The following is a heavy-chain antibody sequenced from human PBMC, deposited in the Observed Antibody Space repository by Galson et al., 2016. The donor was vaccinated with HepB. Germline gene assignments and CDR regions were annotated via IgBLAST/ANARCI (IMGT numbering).Heavy chain of an antibody. CDR3: ARHHYTYYYDTSGSPGDGS. J-gene: IGHJ5*02. V-gene: IGHV3-30-3*01. Sequence: SLRLSCAASGFTFSNYAMHWVRQAPGKGLEWVAVISFDGSNEYYADSVKGRFTISRDNSKNTLYLQMNTLRAEDTAVYYCARHHYTYYYDTSGSPGDGSWGQGTLVTVSS. CDR1: GFTFSNYA. D-gene: IGHD3-22*01. CDR2: ISFDGSNE.